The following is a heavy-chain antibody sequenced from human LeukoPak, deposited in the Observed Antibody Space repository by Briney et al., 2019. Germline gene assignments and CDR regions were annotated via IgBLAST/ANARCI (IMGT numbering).Heavy chain of an antibody. D-gene: IGHD4-11*01. V-gene: IGHV4-59*01. J-gene: IGHJ6*03. CDR1: GGSISRYY. CDR3: ARYYSNYDAYYYYTDV. Sequence: SETLSLTCTVSGGSISRYYWSWIRQPPGKGLEWIGYIYYSGSTNYNPSLKSRVTISVDTSKNQFSLKLSSVTAADTAVYYCARYYSNYDAYYYYTDVWGKGTTVTVSS. CDR2: IYYSGST.